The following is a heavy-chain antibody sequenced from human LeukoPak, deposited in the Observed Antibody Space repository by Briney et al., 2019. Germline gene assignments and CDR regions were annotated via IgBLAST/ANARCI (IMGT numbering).Heavy chain of an antibody. V-gene: IGHV4-34*01. CDR1: GGSFSGYY. CDR2: INHSGST. J-gene: IGHJ4*02. D-gene: IGHD2-15*01. Sequence: PSETLSLTCDVYGGSFSGYYWSWIRQPPGKGREWIGEINHSGSTNYNPSLKSRVTISVDTSKNQFSLKLSSVTAADTAVYYCARFSRSAGPDYWGQGTLVTVSS. CDR3: ARFSRSAGPDY.